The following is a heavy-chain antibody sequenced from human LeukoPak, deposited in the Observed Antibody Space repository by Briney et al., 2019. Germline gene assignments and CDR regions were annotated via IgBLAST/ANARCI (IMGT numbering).Heavy chain of an antibody. CDR2: INSDGRIT. CDR1: GFTFSDYW. V-gene: IGHV3-74*01. D-gene: IGHD3-10*01. J-gene: IGHJ4*02. Sequence: GGSLRLSCAASGFTFSDYWMHWVRQAPGKGLVGVSRINSDGRITSYADSVKGRFTISRDNAKNSLYLQMNSLRVEDTAVYYCARVAKYYYGSETYYFFEHWGQGTPVTASS. CDR3: ARVAKYYYGSETYYFFEH.